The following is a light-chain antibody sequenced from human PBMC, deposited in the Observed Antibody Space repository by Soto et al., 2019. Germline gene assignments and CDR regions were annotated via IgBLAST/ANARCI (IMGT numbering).Light chain of an antibody. J-gene: IGKJ1*01. V-gene: IGKV1-5*03. CDR3: QQYDVYST. CDR1: QSISGW. Sequence: DVTMSHSLSALSARERDRVIITFRASQSISGWLAWYQQKPGIAPKLLIYKASTLQDGVPPRFSGSGFGTEFTLTISSLQPDDCGLYYCQQYDVYSTSAQRTKVDI. CDR2: KAS.